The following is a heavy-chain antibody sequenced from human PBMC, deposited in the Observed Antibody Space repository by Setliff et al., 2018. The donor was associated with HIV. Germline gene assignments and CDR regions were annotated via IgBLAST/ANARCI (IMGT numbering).Heavy chain of an antibody. Sequence: SETLSLTCSVSGGSINNSGYYWAWIRQPPGKGLEWIGSIYSSGTTYYNPSLKSRVNISVDTSKNHFSLNLGSVTAADTALYYCARHPSMVRGIIKNGFDYWGQGTLVTVS. V-gene: IGHV4-39*01. CDR2: IYSSGTT. CDR1: GGSINNSGYY. CDR3: ARHPSMVRGIIKNGFDY. J-gene: IGHJ4*02. D-gene: IGHD3-10*01.